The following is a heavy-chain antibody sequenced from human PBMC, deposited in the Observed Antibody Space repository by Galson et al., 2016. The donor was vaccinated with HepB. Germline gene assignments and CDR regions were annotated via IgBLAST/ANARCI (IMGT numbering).Heavy chain of an antibody. CDR3: AAGGPYYSSGGNLGYYFDS. Sequence: SVKVSCKASGFTFSNSAVQWVRQARGQRLEWIGWIVVGNGNTKYSQKFQERVTITRDMSTSTAYMELNSLRSEDTAVYYCAAGGPYYSSGGNLGYYFDSGGQGTLVTVSS. J-gene: IGHJ4*02. V-gene: IGHV1-58*01. CDR2: IVVGNGNT. D-gene: IGHD6-19*01. CDR1: GFTFSNSA.